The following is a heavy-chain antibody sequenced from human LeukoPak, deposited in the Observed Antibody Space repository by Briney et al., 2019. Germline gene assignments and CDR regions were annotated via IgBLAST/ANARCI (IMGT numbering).Heavy chain of an antibody. J-gene: IGHJ4*02. CDR2: INHSGST. CDR3: ARSGHYYDSSGYYRYRLDY. D-gene: IGHD3-22*01. Sequence: SETLSLTCAVYGGSFSGYYWSWIRQPPGKGLEWIGEINHSGSTNYNPSLKSRVAISVDTSKNQFSLKLSSVTAADTAVYYCARSGHYYDSSGYYRYRLDYWGRGTLVTVSS. CDR1: GGSFSGYY. V-gene: IGHV4-34*01.